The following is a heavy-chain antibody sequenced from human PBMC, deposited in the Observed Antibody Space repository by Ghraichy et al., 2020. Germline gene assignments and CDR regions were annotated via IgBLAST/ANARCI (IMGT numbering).Heavy chain of an antibody. CDR3: ARGNGYSNGYLPGYYLDY. J-gene: IGHJ4*02. V-gene: IGHV1-2*02. CDR2: ISPNSGGT. CDR1: GYTFTGYY. D-gene: IGHD5-18*01. Sequence: ASVKVSCKASGYTFTGYYMHWVRQAPGQGLEWMGWISPNSGGTNYAPKFQGTVTMTRDTSINTAFMELSRLTSDDTAVYYCARGNGYSNGYLPGYYLDYWGQGTPVTVSS.